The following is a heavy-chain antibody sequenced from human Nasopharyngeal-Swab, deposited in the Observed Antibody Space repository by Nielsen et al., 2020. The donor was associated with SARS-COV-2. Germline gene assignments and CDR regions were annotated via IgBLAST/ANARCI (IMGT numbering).Heavy chain of an antibody. CDR1: VLPFITYP. J-gene: IGHJ6*01. CDR2: IYSGGSST. Sequence: GGSLRPSFAAPVLPFITYPISWFPQAPGKGLEWVSVIYSGGSSTYYPDSVKGRLTISRDNSKNTLYLQMNSLRAEDTAVYYCAKDGGGILARGYYYGMDVWGQGTTVTVSS. V-gene: IGHV3-23*03. CDR3: AKDGGGILARGYYYGMDV. D-gene: IGHD2-15*01.